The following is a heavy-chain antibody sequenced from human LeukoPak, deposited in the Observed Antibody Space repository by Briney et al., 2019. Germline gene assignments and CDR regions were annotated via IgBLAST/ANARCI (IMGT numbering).Heavy chain of an antibody. CDR2: FDPEDGET. Sequence: ASVKFSCKVSGYTLTELSMHWVRQAPGKGLEWIGGFDPEDGETIYAQKFQGRVTMTEDTSTDTAYMELSSLRSEDTAVYYCATIKLWFGELSGGYYFDYWGQGTLVTVSS. V-gene: IGHV1-24*01. CDR1: GYTLTELS. D-gene: IGHD3-10*01. J-gene: IGHJ4*02. CDR3: ATIKLWFGELSGGYYFDY.